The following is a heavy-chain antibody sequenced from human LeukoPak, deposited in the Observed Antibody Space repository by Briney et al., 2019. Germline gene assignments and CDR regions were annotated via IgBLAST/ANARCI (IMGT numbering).Heavy chain of an antibody. CDR1: SYTFTSYG. CDR3: ARANYYYDSSGYSDY. Sequence: ASVKVSCKASSYTFTSYGISWVRQAPGQGLEWMGWISAYNGNTNYAQKLQGRVTMTTDTSTSTAYMELRSLRSDDTAVYYCARANYYYDSSGYSDYWGQGTLVTVSS. D-gene: IGHD3-22*01. CDR2: ISAYNGNT. V-gene: IGHV1-18*01. J-gene: IGHJ4*02.